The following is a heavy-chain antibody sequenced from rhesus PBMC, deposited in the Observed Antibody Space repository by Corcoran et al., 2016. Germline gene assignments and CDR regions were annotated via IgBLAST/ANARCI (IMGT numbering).Heavy chain of an antibody. J-gene: IGHJ5-1*01. CDR1: GYSISSGYY. Sequence: QVQLQESGPGLVKPSETLFLTCAASGYSISSGYYWGWIRPPPGKGLGYIGYISGSSGGTYYNPSLKSRVTISKDTSKNQFSLKLSSVTAADTAVYYCARQYSWNNFRFDVWGPGVLVTVSS. CDR3: ARQYSWNNFRFDV. D-gene: IGHD1-20*01. CDR2: ISGSSGGT. V-gene: IGHV4-99*01.